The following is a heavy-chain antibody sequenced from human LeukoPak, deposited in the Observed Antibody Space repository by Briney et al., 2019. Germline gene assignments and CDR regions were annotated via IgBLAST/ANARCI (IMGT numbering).Heavy chain of an antibody. V-gene: IGHV3-23*01. J-gene: IGHJ5*02. CDR1: GFTFGHFA. Sequence: PGGSLRLSCAASGFTFGHFAVTWVRLPPGKGLQWVSTISGSGDGTYYADSMKGRFTIYRDNSRNTLYLQMNSLRAADTAVYYCAKGGGNGAFDPWGQGTLVTVSS. CDR2: ISGSGDGT. D-gene: IGHD4-23*01. CDR3: AKGGGNGAFDP.